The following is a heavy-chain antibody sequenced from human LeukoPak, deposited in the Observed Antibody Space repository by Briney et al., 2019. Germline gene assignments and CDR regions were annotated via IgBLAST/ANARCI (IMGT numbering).Heavy chain of an antibody. V-gene: IGHV3-66*02. CDR1: GFTVSSNY. CDR3: ARDKERAQGI. D-gene: IGHD5-24*01. CDR2: IYSGGST. Sequence: GGSLRLSCAASGFTVSSNYMSWVRLAPGKGLEWVSVIYSGGSTYYADSVKGRFTISRDNSKNTLYLQMNSLRAEDTAVYYCARDKERAQGIWGQGTMVTVSS. J-gene: IGHJ3*02.